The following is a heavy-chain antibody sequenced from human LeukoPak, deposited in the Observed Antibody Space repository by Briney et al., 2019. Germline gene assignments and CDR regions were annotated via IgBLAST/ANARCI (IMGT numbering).Heavy chain of an antibody. CDR2: IIPIFGTA. CDR3: AGRGYYDSIWFLDHAFDI. Sequence: SVKVPCKASGGTFSSYAISWVRQAPGQGLEWMGGIIPIFGTANYAQKLQGRVTITADESTSTAYMELSSLRSEDTAVYYCAGRGYYDSIWFLDHAFDIWGQGTMVTVSS. V-gene: IGHV1-69*13. D-gene: IGHD3-22*01. CDR1: GGTFSSYA. J-gene: IGHJ3*02.